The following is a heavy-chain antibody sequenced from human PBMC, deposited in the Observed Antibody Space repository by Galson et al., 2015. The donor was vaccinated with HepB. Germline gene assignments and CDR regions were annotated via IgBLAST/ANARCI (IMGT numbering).Heavy chain of an antibody. V-gene: IGHV3-30*18. D-gene: IGHD2-15*01. CDR1: GFTFSSYG. CDR2: ISYDGSNK. Sequence: SLRLSCAASGFTFSSYGMHWVRQAPGKGLEWVAVISYDGSNKYYADSVKGRFTISRDNSKNTLFLQMISLSAEDTAVYYCAKGSLGYCSRNRCYEHNYWGQGALGTVSS. J-gene: IGHJ4*02. CDR3: AKGSLGYCSRNRCYEHNY.